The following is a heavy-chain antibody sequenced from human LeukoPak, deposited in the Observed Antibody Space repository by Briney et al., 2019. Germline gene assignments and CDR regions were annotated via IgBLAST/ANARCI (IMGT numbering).Heavy chain of an antibody. CDR3: ARGNRYCSSTSCYADWFDP. J-gene: IGHJ5*02. CDR2: ISSSSSYI. D-gene: IGHD2-2*01. CDR1: GFTFGSFW. Sequence: AGGSVRLSCAGSGFTFGSFWMNWVRQAPGKGLEGVSSISSSSSYIYYADSVKGRFTISRDNAKNSLYLQMNSLRAEDTAVYYCARGNRYCSSTSCYADWFDPWGQGTLVTVSS. V-gene: IGHV3-21*01.